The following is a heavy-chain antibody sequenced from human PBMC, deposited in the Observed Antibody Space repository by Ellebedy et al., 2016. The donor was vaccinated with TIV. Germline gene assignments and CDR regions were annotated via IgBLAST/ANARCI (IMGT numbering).Heavy chain of an antibody. CDR1: GGSFSGYY. CDR2: INHSGST. D-gene: IGHD3-10*01. V-gene: IGHV4-34*01. Sequence: SETLSLTXAVYGGSFSGYYWSWIRQPPGKGLEWIGEINHSGSTNYNPSLKSRVTISVDTSKNQFSLKLSSLTAADTAVYYCARGRSLLWFGGSNNWFDPWGQGTLVTVSS. CDR3: ARGRSLLWFGGSNNWFDP. J-gene: IGHJ5*02.